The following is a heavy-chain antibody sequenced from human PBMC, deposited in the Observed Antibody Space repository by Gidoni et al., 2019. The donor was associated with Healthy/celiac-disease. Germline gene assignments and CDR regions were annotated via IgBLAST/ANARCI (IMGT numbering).Heavy chain of an antibody. CDR3: ARTGRIVGATGVVHYYYYYMDV. CDR1: GGSISSSSYY. Sequence: QLQLQESGPGLVKPSETLSLTCTVAGGSISSSSYYWGWIRQPPGKGLEWIGSIYYSGSTYYNPSLKSRVTISVDTSKNQFSLKLSSVTAADTAVYYCARTGRIVGATGVVHYYYYYMDVWGKGTTVTVSS. CDR2: IYYSGST. V-gene: IGHV4-39*01. D-gene: IGHD1-26*01. J-gene: IGHJ6*03.